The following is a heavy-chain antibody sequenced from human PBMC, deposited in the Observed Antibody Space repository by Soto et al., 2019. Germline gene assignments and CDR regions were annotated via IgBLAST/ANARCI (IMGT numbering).Heavy chain of an antibody. D-gene: IGHD3-9*01. Sequence: QVQLVESGGGVIQPGKSLRLSCSASGFAFSTYGMHWVRQAPGKGLEWVAVIWADGSRQFYGDSVKGRFTISRDNSKNTLYLQMNSLRVDDAAVYLCVGGTGYWGLSDFWGQGTLVTVSS. CDR2: IWADGSRQ. CDR3: VGGTGYWGLSDF. J-gene: IGHJ4*02. V-gene: IGHV3-33*08. CDR1: GFAFSTYG.